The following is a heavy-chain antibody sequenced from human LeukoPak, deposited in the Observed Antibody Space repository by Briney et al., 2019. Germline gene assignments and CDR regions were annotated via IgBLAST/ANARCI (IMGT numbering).Heavy chain of an antibody. J-gene: IGHJ5*02. CDR3: ARAEDIVVVPAALEFDP. CDR1: GYTFTGYY. Sequence: ASVKVSCKASGYTFTGYYMHWVRQAPGQGLEWMGWINPNSGGANHAQKLQCRVTMTRDTSISTAYMELSRLRSDDTAVYYCARAEDIVVVPAALEFDPWGQGTLVTVSS. V-gene: IGHV1-2*02. D-gene: IGHD2-2*01. CDR2: INPNSGGA.